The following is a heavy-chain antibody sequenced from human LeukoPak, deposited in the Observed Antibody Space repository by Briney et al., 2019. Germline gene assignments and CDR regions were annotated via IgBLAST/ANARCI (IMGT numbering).Heavy chain of an antibody. V-gene: IGHV4-34*01. CDR3: ARVRSYGLYYFDY. J-gene: IGHJ4*02. Sequence: SETLSLTCAVYGGSFSGYYWSWIRQPPGKGLEWIGEINHSGSTNYNPSLKSRVTISVDTSKNQFSLKLSSVTAADTAVYYCARVRSYGLYYFDYWDQGTLVTVSS. D-gene: IGHD5-18*01. CDR1: GGSFSGYY. CDR2: INHSGST.